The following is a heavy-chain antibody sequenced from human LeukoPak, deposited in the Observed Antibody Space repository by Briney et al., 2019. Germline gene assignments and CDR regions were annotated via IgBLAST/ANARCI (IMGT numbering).Heavy chain of an antibody. CDR3: ARDYSSSSLSAFDI. CDR1: GGSISSYY. D-gene: IGHD6-6*01. V-gene: IGHV4-59*12. Sequence: SETLSLTCTVSGGSISSYYWSWIRQPPGKGLEWIGYIYYSGSTNYNPSLKSRVTISVDTSKNQFSLKLSSVTAADTAVYYCARDYSSSSLSAFDIWGQGTMVTVSS. CDR2: IYYSGST. J-gene: IGHJ3*02.